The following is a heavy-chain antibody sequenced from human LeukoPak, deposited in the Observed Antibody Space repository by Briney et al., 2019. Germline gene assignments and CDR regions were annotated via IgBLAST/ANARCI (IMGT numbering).Heavy chain of an antibody. J-gene: IGHJ4*02. CDR2: IYYSGST. Sequence: PSETLSLTCTVSGGSISSSSYYWGWIRQPPGKGLEWIGSIYYSGSTYYNPSLKSRVTISVDKSKNQFSLKLSSVTAADTAVYYCASSKVVVTPHFDYWGQGTLVTVSS. D-gene: IGHD3-22*01. CDR1: GGSISSSSYY. V-gene: IGHV4-39*01. CDR3: ASSKVVVTPHFDY.